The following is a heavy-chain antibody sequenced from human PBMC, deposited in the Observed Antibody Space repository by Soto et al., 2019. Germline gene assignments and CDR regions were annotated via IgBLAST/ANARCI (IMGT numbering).Heavy chain of an antibody. J-gene: IGHJ6*02. CDR3: ARVFADHIYGLDV. CDR2: IYPGDSDT. CDR1: GYIFTSYW. Sequence: PGASLKISCKGSGYIFTSYWIAWVRQMPGKGLECMGIIYPGDSDTRYSPSFQGQVTISADKSISTAYLQWSSLKASDTAMYYCARVFADHIYGLDVWGQGTTVTVSS. D-gene: IGHD3-16*01. V-gene: IGHV5-51*01.